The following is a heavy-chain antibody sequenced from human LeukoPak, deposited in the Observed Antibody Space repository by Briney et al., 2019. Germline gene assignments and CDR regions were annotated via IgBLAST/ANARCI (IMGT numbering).Heavy chain of an antibody. CDR3: ARGYCSSTSCRGADP. J-gene: IGHJ5*02. V-gene: IGHV4-59*01. CDR2: IYYSGST. Sequence: PSETLSLTCTVSGGCISSYYWSWIRQPPGKGLEWIGYIYYSGSTNYSPSLKSRVTISVDTSKNQFSLKLSSVTAADTAVYYCARGYCSSTSCRGADPWGQGTLVTVSS. D-gene: IGHD2-2*01. CDR1: GGCISSYY.